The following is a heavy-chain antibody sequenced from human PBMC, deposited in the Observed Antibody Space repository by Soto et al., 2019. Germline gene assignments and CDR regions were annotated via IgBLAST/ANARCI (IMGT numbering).Heavy chain of an antibody. CDR1: GYSISSDYY. D-gene: IGHD1-26*01. Sequence: SETLSLTCAVSGYSISSDYYWGWIRQPPGKGLEWIGSVYQSGSTYSNPSLTSRVTISVDTSKNQFSLKLTSVTAADTAVYYCARDFRRSASYDHAFDIWGQGTMVTVSS. J-gene: IGHJ3*02. CDR2: VYQSGST. CDR3: ARDFRRSASYDHAFDI. V-gene: IGHV4-38-2*02.